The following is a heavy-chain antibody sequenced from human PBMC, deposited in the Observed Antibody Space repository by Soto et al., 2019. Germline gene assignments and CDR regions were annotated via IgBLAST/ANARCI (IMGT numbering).Heavy chain of an antibody. J-gene: IGHJ3*02. CDR3: ASTYGSGSYYRLDGPDAFDI. D-gene: IGHD3-10*01. V-gene: IGHV4-4*02. CDR2: IYHSGST. CDR1: SGSISSSNW. Sequence: QVQLQESGPGLVKPSGTLSLTCAVSSGSISSSNWWSWVRQPPGKGLEWIGEIYHSGSTNYNPSLKSRVTISVDKSKNQFSLKLSSVTAADTAVYYCASTYGSGSYYRLDGPDAFDIWGQGTMVTVSS.